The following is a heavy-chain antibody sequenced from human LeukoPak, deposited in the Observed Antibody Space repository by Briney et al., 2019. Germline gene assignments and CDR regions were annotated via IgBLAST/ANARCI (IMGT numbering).Heavy chain of an antibody. CDR1: GGSISSYY. D-gene: IGHD2-2*01. CDR2: IYYSGST. V-gene: IGHV4-59*12. Sequence: SETLSLTCTVSGGSISSYYWSWIRQPPGKGLEWIGYIYYSGSTNYNPSLKSRVTISVDTSKNQFSLKLSSVTAADTAVYYCASYAQGGGVDYWGQGTLVTVSS. J-gene: IGHJ4*02. CDR3: ASYAQGGGVDY.